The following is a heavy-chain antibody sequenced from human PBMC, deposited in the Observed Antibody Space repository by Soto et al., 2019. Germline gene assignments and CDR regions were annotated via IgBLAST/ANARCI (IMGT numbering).Heavy chain of an antibody. CDR3: ARDPAPIGWYDY. D-gene: IGHD6-19*01. CDR1: GFTFSNYW. CDR2: INSDGSST. J-gene: IGHJ4*02. Sequence: WWSLRLSCSASGFTFSNYWMHWLRQVSGKGLVWVSRINSDGSSTTYADSVKGRFTISRDNAKNTLYLQMNSLRAEDTAVYYCARDPAPIGWYDYWGQGTLVTVSS. V-gene: IGHV3-74*01.